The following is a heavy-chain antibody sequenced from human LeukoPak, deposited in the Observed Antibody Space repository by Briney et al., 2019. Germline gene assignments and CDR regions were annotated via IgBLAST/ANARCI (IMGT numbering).Heavy chain of an antibody. CDR2: IDHSGST. CDR1: GGSFSGYY. J-gene: IGHJ5*02. D-gene: IGHD2-8*01. Sequence: SETLSLTCAVYGGSFSGYYWSWIRRPPGKGLEWIGEIDHSGSTNYNPSLKSRVTISVDTSKNQFSLKLSSVTAADTAVYYCARGSLRGYCTNGVCRQGWFWFDPWGQGTLVTVSS. V-gene: IGHV4-34*01. CDR3: ARGSLRGYCTNGVCRQGWFWFDP.